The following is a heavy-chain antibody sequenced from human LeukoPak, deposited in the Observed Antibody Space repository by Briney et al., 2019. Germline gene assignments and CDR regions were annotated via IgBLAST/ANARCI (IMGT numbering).Heavy chain of an antibody. CDR2: ISGSGGST. CDR1: GFTFSSYW. CDR3: AKDLGVVVPAAII. Sequence: GGSLRLSCAASGFTFSSYWMHWVRQAPGKGLEWVSAISGSGGSTYYADSVKGRFTISRDNSKNTLYLQMNSLRAEDTAVYYCAKDLGVVVPAAIIWGQGTLVTVSS. V-gene: IGHV3-23*01. D-gene: IGHD2-2*02. J-gene: IGHJ4*02.